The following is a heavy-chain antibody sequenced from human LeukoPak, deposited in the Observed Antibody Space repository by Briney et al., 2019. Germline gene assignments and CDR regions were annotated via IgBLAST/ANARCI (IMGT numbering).Heavy chain of an antibody. J-gene: IGHJ4*02. CDR2: IYSSGST. Sequence: SETLSLTCTVSGGSISNYYWSWIRQPAGKGLEWIGRIYSSGSTNYNPSLKSRVTMSVDTSKNQFSLKLSSETAADTAVYYCARGPSHSSSWFFDYWGQGTLVTVSS. CDR1: GGSISNYY. CDR3: ARGPSHSSSWFFDY. V-gene: IGHV4-4*07. D-gene: IGHD6-13*01.